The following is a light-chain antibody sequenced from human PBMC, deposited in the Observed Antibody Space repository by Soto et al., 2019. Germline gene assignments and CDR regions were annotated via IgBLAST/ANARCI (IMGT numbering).Light chain of an antibody. J-gene: IGLJ1*01. CDR2: EGS. Sequence: ALTQPASVSGSPGQTITISCTGTSSDVGSYNLVSWYQQHPGKAPKLMIYEGSKRPSGVSNRVTGSKSGNTASLTISGVQAEDEADYYCCSYAGSSTFVFGTGTKVTVL. CDR1: SSDVGSYNL. V-gene: IGLV2-23*03. CDR3: CSYAGSSTFV.